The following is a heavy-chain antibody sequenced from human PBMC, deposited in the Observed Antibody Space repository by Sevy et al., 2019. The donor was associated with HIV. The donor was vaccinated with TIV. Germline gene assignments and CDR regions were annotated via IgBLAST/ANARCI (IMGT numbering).Heavy chain of an antibody. Sequence: GGSLRLSCAASGFTVSSNYMSWVRQAPGKGLEWVSVIYSGGSTYYADSVTGRFTISRDNSRNTLYLQMNSLRAEDTAIYYCAKRRVQSGLSGGGANYGWDVCGQGTTVTVSS. J-gene: IGHJ6*02. CDR3: AKRRVQSGLSGGGANYGWDV. V-gene: IGHV3-53*01. D-gene: IGHD2-8*02. CDR2: IYSGGST. CDR1: GFTVSSNY.